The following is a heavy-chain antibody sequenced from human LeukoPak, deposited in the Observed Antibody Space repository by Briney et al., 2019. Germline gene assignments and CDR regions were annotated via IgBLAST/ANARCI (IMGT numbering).Heavy chain of an antibody. J-gene: IGHJ4*02. CDR1: GFSFSSNA. CDR3: AKLIGNFDC. CDR2: ISVSGAST. V-gene: IGHV3-23*01. D-gene: IGHD2-8*01. Sequence: GGSLRLSCAASGFSFSSNAMSWVRQAPGKGLDWVSSISVSGASTFYADSVKGRFTISRDNSKNTLYLQMNSLRAEDTAIYYCAKLIGNFDCWGQGTLVTVSS.